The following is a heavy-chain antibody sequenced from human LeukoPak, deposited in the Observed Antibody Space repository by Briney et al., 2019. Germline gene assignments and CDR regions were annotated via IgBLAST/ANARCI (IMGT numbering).Heavy chain of an antibody. D-gene: IGHD2-15*01. V-gene: IGHV3-7*04. J-gene: IGHJ4*02. CDR3: ARGDKFSGDY. Sequence: GGPLRLSCAASGFTFSTYWMSWVRQAPGKGLEWVANIHQDGNEKYYVDSVKGRFTISRDNAKYSLYLQMNSLRAEDTAVYYCARGDKFSGDYWGQGTLVTVSS. CDR2: IHQDGNEK. CDR1: GFTFSTYW.